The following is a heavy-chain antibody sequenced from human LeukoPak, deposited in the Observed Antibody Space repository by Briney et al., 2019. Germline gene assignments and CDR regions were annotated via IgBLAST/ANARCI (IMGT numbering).Heavy chain of an antibody. Sequence: PGRSLRLSCAASGFTFSSYAMHWVRQAPGKGLEWVAVISYDGSNKYYADSVKGRFTISRDNSKNTLYLQMNSLRAEDTAVYYCAREVSGYLSRYFDFWGRGTLVTASS. CDR1: GFTFSSYA. V-gene: IGHV3-30-3*01. J-gene: IGHJ2*01. D-gene: IGHD5-18*01. CDR2: ISYDGSNK. CDR3: AREVSGYLSRYFDF.